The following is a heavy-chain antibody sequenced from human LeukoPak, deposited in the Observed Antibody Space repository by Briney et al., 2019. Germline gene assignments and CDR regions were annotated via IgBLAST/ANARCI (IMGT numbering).Heavy chain of an antibody. D-gene: IGHD6-19*01. CDR3: ARDLGRSSGWYYPYYYYGMDV. CDR2: INPNSGGT. V-gene: IGHV1-2*02. CDR1: GYTFTGYY. J-gene: IGHJ6*02. Sequence: GASVKVSCKASGYTFTGYYMHWVRQAPGQGLEWMGWINPNSGGTNYAQKFQGRVTMTRDTSISTAYMELSRLRSDDTAVYYCARDLGRSSGWYYPYYYYGMDVWGQGTTVTVSS.